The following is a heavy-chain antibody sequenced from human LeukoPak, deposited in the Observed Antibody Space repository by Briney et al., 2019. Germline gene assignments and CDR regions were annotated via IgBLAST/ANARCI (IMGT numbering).Heavy chain of an antibody. Sequence: ASVKVSCKASGFTFTSSAMQWVRQARGQRLEWIGWIVVGSGNTNYAQKFQERVTITRDMSTSTAYMELSSLRSEDTAVYYCAAGGYSGYEHYYYGMDVWGQGTTVTVSS. J-gene: IGHJ6*02. D-gene: IGHD5-12*01. CDR3: AAGGYSGYEHYYYGMDV. CDR1: GFTFTSSA. V-gene: IGHV1-58*02. CDR2: IVVGSGNT.